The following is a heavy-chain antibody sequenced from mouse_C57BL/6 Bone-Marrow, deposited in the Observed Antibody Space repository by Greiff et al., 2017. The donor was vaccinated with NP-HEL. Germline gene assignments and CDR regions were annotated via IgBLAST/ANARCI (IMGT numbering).Heavy chain of an antibody. V-gene: IGHV1-64*01. D-gene: IGHD2-3*01. CDR2: IHPNSGST. Sequence: QVQLQQPGAELVKPGASVKLSCKASGYTFTSYWMHWVKQRPGQGLEWIGMIHPNSGSTNYNEKFKSKATLTVDKSSSTAYMQLSSLTSEDSAVYDCARLRWLLLWYFDYWGQGTTLTVSS. J-gene: IGHJ2*01. CDR1: GYTFTSYW. CDR3: ARLRWLLLWYFDY.